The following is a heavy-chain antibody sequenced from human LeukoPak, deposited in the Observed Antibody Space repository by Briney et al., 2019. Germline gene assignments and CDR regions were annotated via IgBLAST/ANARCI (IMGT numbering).Heavy chain of an antibody. J-gene: IGHJ4*02. Sequence: PSETLSLTCAVYGGSFNGYYWTWIRQPPGKGLEWIGEINHSGGTDYNPSLRSRVTISVDTSKNQFSLKLNSVTAADTAVYYCARADLDYWGQGNLVTVSS. CDR1: GGSFNGYY. V-gene: IGHV4-34*01. CDR2: INHSGGT. CDR3: ARADLDY.